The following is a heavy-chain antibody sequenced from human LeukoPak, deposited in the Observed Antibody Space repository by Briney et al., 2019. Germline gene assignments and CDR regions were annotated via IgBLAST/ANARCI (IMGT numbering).Heavy chain of an antibody. J-gene: IGHJ4*02. Sequence: GGSLRLSCAASGFTFSTYAMDWVRQAPGKGLEWVSYLSSSSSVIYHADSVKGRFTISRDNAKNSLYLQMNSLRTEDTAVYYCARGFFIAAAGFIRGGQGTLVTVSS. V-gene: IGHV3-48*01. D-gene: IGHD6-13*01. CDR1: GFTFSTYA. CDR2: LSSSSSVI. CDR3: ARGFFIAAAGFIR.